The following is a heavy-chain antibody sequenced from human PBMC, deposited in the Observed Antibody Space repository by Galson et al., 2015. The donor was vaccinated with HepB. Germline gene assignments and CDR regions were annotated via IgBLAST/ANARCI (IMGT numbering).Heavy chain of an antibody. CDR1: GFTFSNYY. J-gene: IGHJ4*02. V-gene: IGHV3-11*06. CDR2: ISSSSSYT. Sequence: SLRLSCAASGFTFSNYYMSWIRQAPGKGLEWVSYISSSSSYTNYADSVKGRFTISRDNAKNSLYLQMNSLRAEDTAVYYCARYPGVTTTLDYWGQGTLVTVSS. CDR3: ARYPGVTTTLDY. D-gene: IGHD4-17*01.